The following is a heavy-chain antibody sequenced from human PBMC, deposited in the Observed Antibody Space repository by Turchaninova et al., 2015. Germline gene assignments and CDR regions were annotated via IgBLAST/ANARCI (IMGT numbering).Heavy chain of an antibody. CDR1: GFTFSTHW. J-gene: IGHJ4*02. D-gene: IGHD3-16*01. CDR3: TRGDVDRLRLDY. V-gene: IGHV3-74*01. Sequence: EVQLVESGGGLVQPGGSLRLSCAASGFTFSTHWMPWVCQALGKGLVWVSRINSDGSSINNGDPVKGRFTTSRDNAKNTLYLQMNNLRAEDTAVFYCTRGDVDRLRLDYWGQGTLVTVSS. CDR2: INSDGSSI.